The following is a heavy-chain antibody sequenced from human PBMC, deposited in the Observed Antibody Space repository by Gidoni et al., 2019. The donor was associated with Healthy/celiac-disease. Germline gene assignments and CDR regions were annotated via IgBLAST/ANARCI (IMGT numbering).Heavy chain of an antibody. CDR2: ISYDGSNK. CDR3: AKDGFVAAAGLYGMDV. Sequence: QLQLVESGGGVVQPGRSLRLSCSASGFTFSTYGMHWVRQAPGKGLEWVAVISYDGSNKYYADSVKGRFTISRDNSKNTLYLQMNSLRAEDTAVYYCAKDGFVAAAGLYGMDVWGQGTTVTVSS. J-gene: IGHJ6*02. CDR1: GFTFSTYG. D-gene: IGHD6-13*01. V-gene: IGHV3-30*18.